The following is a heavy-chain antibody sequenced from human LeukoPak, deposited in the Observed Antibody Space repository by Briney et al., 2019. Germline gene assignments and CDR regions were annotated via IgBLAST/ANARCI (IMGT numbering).Heavy chain of an antibody. V-gene: IGHV4-38-2*02. J-gene: IGHJ5*02. Sequence: SETLSLTCTVSGYSISSGFYWGWIRQPPGKGLEWIGSIYQSGSTYYNPSLKSRATISVDTSKNQFSLKLSSVTAADTAVYYCARDTPYSSGWSNWFDPWGQGTLVTVSS. D-gene: IGHD6-19*01. CDR3: ARDTPYSSGWSNWFDP. CDR2: IYQSGST. CDR1: GYSISSGFY.